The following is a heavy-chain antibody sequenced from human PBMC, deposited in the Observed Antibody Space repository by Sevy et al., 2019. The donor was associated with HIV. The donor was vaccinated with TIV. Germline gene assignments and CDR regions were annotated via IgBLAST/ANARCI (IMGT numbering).Heavy chain of an antibody. CDR2: ISSSSSPI. CDR3: ARNGDYDY. V-gene: IGHV3-48*02. D-gene: IGHD4-17*01. Sequence: GGSLRLSCAASGFTFSDYSMNWVRQAPGKGLEGVSYISSSSSPIYYANSLKGRFTISRANAKNSLYLQMNSLRDEDTAVYYCARNGDYDYWGQGTLVTVSS. CDR1: GFTFSDYS. J-gene: IGHJ4*02.